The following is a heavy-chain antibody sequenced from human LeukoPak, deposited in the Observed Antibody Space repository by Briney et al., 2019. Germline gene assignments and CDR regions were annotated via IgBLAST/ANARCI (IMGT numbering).Heavy chain of an antibody. D-gene: IGHD6-13*01. V-gene: IGHV3-30*02. J-gene: IGHJ3*02. CDR2: IQNDGSNE. CDR1: GFTFRSYG. Sequence: GGSLRLSCAASGFTFRSYGMHWVRQAPGKGLEWVAYIQNDGSNEQYADSVKGRLTISRDNSQSTLYLYMNSLTTEDTALYYCARAVPAPGTPENAFDIWGQGTVVTVSS. CDR3: ARAVPAPGTPENAFDI.